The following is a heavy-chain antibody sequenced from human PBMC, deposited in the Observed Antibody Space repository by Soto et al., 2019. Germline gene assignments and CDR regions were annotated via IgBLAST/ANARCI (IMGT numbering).Heavy chain of an antibody. CDR3: GRLYGSRGPFDY. CDR2: IKHRGST. CDR1: GGSFSRYY. D-gene: IGHD6-13*01. V-gene: IGHV4-34*01. J-gene: IGHJ4*02. Sequence: SETLSLTCAVYGGSFSRYYWSWIRQPPGKGLEWIGEIKHRGSTNYNPSLKSRVTISLDTSKNQFFLKLSSVTAADTVVYYCGRLYGSRGPFDYWGQGTLVTVSS.